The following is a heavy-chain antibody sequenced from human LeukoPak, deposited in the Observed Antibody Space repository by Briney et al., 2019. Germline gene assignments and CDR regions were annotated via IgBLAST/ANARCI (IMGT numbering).Heavy chain of an antibody. CDR1: DGSINTPNYY. Sequence: SETLSPTCTVSDGSINTPNYYWGWIRQPPGKGLEWIGYIYYSGSTNYNPSLKSRVTISVDTSKNQFSLKLSSVTAADTAVYYCARESGVSYDFWSGYPPYYMDVWGKGTTVTVSS. CDR2: IYYSGST. V-gene: IGHV4-61*01. D-gene: IGHD3-3*01. J-gene: IGHJ6*03. CDR3: ARESGVSYDFWSGYPPYYMDV.